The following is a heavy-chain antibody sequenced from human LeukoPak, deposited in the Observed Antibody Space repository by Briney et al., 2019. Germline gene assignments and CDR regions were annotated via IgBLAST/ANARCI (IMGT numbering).Heavy chain of an antibody. V-gene: IGHV3-23*01. CDR1: GFTFSSYA. CDR3: AKDGSCSSTSCYTGDFWSGYYNHY. CDR2: ISGSGGST. J-gene: IGHJ4*02. D-gene: IGHD2-2*02. Sequence: GGSLRLSCAASGFTFSSYAMSWVRQAPGKGLEWVSAISGSGGSTYYADSVKGRFTISRDNSKNTLYLQMNSLRAEDTAVYYCAKDGSCSSTSCYTGDFWSGYYNHYWGQGTLVTVSS.